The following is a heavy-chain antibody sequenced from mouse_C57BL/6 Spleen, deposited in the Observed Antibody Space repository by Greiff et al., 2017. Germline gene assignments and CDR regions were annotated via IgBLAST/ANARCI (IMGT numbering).Heavy chain of an antibody. J-gene: IGHJ1*03. CDR1: GYAFSSYW. CDR2: IYPGDGDT. CDR3: ARDPTTVVASYYSYFDV. Sequence: QVQLQQSGAELVKPGASVKISCKASGYAFSSYWMNWVKQRPGKGLEWIGQIYPGDGDTNYNGKFTGKATLTADKSSSTAYMQLTSLTSEDSAVYFCARDPTTVVASYYSYFDVWGTGTTVTVSS. D-gene: IGHD1-1*01. V-gene: IGHV1-80*01.